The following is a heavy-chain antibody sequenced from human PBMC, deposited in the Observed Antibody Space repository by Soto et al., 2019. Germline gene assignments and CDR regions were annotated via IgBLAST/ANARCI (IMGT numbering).Heavy chain of an antibody. D-gene: IGHD5-18*01. CDR3: AMDTTGGMDNTVY. V-gene: IGHV1-46*01. CDR1: GFTFTRYY. Sequence: ASVKVSCKASGFTFTRYYIHWVRQAPGQGLEWMGIIDPSGGTTSYAQKFQGRVTMTRDTSTSTVYMELSSLRSEDTAVYYCAMDTTGGMDNTVYWGQCTLFTDSS. J-gene: IGHJ1*01. CDR2: IDPSGGTT.